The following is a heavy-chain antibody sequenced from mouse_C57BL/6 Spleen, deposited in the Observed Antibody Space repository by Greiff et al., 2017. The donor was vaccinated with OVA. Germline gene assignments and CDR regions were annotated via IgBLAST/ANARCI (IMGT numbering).Heavy chain of an antibody. V-gene: IGHV5-4*01. Sequence: EVQRVESGGGLVKPGGSLKLSCAASGFTFSSYAMSWVRQTPEKRLEWVATISDGGSYTYYPDNVKGRFTISRDNAKNNLYLQMSHLKSEDTAMYYCAREEDGSYPYWYFDVWGTGTTVTVSS. CDR3: AREEDGSYPYWYFDV. CDR1: GFTFSSYA. D-gene: IGHD1-1*01. J-gene: IGHJ1*03. CDR2: ISDGGSYT.